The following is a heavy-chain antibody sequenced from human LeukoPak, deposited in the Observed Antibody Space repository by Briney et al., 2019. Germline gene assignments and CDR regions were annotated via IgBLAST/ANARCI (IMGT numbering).Heavy chain of an antibody. J-gene: IGHJ4*02. V-gene: IGHV3-48*03. CDR2: ISSSGNTI. CDR1: EFTFTSYE. D-gene: IGHD3-22*01. Sequence: GGSLRLSCAASEFTFTSYELNWVRQAPGKGLEWVSYISSSGNTISYADSVKGRFTISRDNAKNSLYLQVISLRAEDTAVYYCALTNYFDSSGQIVDYWGQGTLVTVSS. CDR3: ALTNYFDSSGQIVDY.